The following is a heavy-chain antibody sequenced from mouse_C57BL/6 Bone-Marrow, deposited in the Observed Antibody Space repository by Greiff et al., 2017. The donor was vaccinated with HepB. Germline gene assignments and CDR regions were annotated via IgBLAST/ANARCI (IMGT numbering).Heavy chain of an antibody. CDR2: ISSGGSYT. V-gene: IGHV5-6*01. CDR3: ARHGRGFFAY. CDR1: GFTFSSYG. Sequence: EVMLVESGGDLVKPGGSLKLSCAASGFTFSSYGMSWVRQTPDKRLEWVATISSGGSYTYYPDSVKGRFTISRDNDKNTLYLQMSSLKSEDTAMYYCARHGRGFFAYWGQGTLVTVSA. J-gene: IGHJ3*01.